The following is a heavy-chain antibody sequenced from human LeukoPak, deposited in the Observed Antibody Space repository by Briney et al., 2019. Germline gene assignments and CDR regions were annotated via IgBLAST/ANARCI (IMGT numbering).Heavy chain of an antibody. D-gene: IGHD2-15*01. J-gene: IGHJ6*03. V-gene: IGHV1-8*01. CDR1: GYTFTSYD. CDR2: MNPNSGNT. CDR3: ARTATLFYYYYYYMDV. Sequence: ASVKVPCKASGYTFTSYDINWVRQATGQGLEWMGWMNPNSGNTGYAQKFQGRVTMTRNTSISTAYMELSSLRSEDTAVYYCARTATLFYYYYYYMDVWGKGTTVTVSS.